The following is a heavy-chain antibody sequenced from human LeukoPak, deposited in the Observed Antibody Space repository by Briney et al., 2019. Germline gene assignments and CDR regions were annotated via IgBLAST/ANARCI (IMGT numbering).Heavy chain of an antibody. J-gene: IGHJ6*02. V-gene: IGHV4-59*01. D-gene: IGHD1-26*01. Sequence: SETLSLTCTVSGGSISSYYWSWIRQPPGKGLEWIGYIYYSGSTNYNPSLKSRVTISVDTSKNQFSLKLSSVTAADTAVYYCARAKMERSGLYGMDVWGQGTTVTVSS. CDR2: IYYSGST. CDR3: ARAKMERSGLYGMDV. CDR1: GGSISSYY.